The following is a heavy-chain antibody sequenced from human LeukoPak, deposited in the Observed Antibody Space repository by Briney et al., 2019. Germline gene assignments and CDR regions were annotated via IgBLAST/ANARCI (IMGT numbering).Heavy chain of an antibody. V-gene: IGHV3-48*02. CDR1: GFTFSTYG. CDR2: ISSSTSTI. Sequence: GGSLRLSCAASGFTFSTYGMNWVRQAPGKGLEWVSYISSSTSTIHYADSVKGRFTISRDNAKNSLYLQMNSLRDEDTAVYYCARAYCGGGFCYSGFDFWGQGTLVTVSS. CDR3: ARAYCGGGFCYSGFDF. J-gene: IGHJ4*02. D-gene: IGHD2-15*01.